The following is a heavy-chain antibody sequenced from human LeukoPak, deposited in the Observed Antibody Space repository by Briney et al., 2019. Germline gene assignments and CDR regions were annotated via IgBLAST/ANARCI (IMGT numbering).Heavy chain of an antibody. V-gene: IGHV4-34*01. CDR1: GGSFSGYY. CDR3: ARGLIVVVPAALDY. J-gene: IGHJ4*02. D-gene: IGHD2-2*01. Sequence: SETLSLTCAVYGGSFSGYYWSWIRQPPGKGLEWIGEINHSGSTHYNPSLKSRVTISVDTSKNQFSLKLSSVTAADTAVYYCARGLIVVVPAALDYWGQGTLVTVSS. CDR2: INHSGST.